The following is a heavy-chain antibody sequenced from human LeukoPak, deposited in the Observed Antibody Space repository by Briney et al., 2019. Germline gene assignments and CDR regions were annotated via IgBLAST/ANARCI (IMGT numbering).Heavy chain of an antibody. Sequence: SETLSLTCTVSGGSISSSSYYWGWIRQPPGKGLEWIGSIYYSGSTYYNPSLKSRVTISVDTSKNQFSLQLRSVTAADTAVYFCARLGGDGFDYWGLGTLITVSS. CDR1: GGSISSSSYY. J-gene: IGHJ4*02. CDR2: IYYSGST. D-gene: IGHD4-17*01. CDR3: ARLGGDGFDY. V-gene: IGHV4-39*07.